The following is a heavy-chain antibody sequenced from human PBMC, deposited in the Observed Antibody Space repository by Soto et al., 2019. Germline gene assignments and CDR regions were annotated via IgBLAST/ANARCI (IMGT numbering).Heavy chain of an antibody. Sequence: PGESLKISCKGSGYSFTSYWIGWVRQVPGKGLEWMGIIYPGDSYTTYSPSFQGQVTISADKSISTAYLQWSSLKASDTAMYYCARRLLWFGELHDAFDIWGQGTMVTVSS. CDR1: GYSFTSYW. V-gene: IGHV5-51*01. CDR3: ARRLLWFGELHDAFDI. D-gene: IGHD3-10*01. J-gene: IGHJ3*02. CDR2: IYPGDSYT.